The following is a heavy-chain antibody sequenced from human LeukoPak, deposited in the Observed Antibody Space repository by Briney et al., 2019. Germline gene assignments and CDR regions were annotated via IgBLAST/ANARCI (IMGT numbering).Heavy chain of an antibody. CDR1: GFSFDAYA. J-gene: IGHJ5*02. V-gene: IGHV3-9*01. D-gene: IGHD5/OR15-5a*01. Sequence: GGSLRLSCAASGFSFDAYAMHWVRQAPGQGLEWVSGISWDTGSIGYADSVKGRFTISRDNAKNSLYLQMNSLRAEDTAVYYCAKDLSVLWFDPWGQGTLVTVSS. CDR3: AKDLSVLWFDP. CDR2: ISWDTGSI.